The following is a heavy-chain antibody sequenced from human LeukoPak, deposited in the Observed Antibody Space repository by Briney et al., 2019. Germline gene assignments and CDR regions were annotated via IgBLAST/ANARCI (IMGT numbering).Heavy chain of an antibody. D-gene: IGHD2-2*02. Sequence: PGGSLRLSCAASGFTFGGSAMHWVRQASGKGLQWVGLIRSKANSYSTAYAASVKGRFTISRDDSKNTAYLQMNSLKTEDRAVYYCTRSPILYGLYFDYWGQGTLVTVSS. J-gene: IGHJ4*02. CDR3: TRSPILYGLYFDY. CDR1: GFTFGGSA. CDR2: IRSKANSYST. V-gene: IGHV3-73*01.